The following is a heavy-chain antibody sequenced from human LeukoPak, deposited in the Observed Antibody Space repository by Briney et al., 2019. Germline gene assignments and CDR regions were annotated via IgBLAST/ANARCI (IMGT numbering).Heavy chain of an antibody. CDR2: IIPIFGTA. CDR3: ARDLRSITIFEVVNWFDP. Sequence: SVKVSCKVSGYTLTELSMHWVRQAPGQGLGWMGGIIPIFGTANYAQKFQGRVTITADESTSTAYMELSSLRSEDTAVYYCARDLRSITIFEVVNWFDPWGQGTLVTVSS. V-gene: IGHV1-69*13. J-gene: IGHJ5*02. D-gene: IGHD3-3*01. CDR1: GYTLTELS.